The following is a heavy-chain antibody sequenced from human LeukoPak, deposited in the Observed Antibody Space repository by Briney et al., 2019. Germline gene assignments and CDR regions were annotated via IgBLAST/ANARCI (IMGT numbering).Heavy chain of an antibody. V-gene: IGHV3-64*01. CDR2: TSSNGGST. CDR1: GFTFSSYA. Sequence: GGSLRLSCAASGFTFSSYAMHWVRQAPGKGLEYVSATSSNGGSTYYANSVKGRFTISRDNSKNTLYLQMGSLRAEDMAVYYCAKSGAYCGGDCYSGWFDPWGQGTLVTVSS. D-gene: IGHD2-21*02. CDR3: AKSGAYCGGDCYSGWFDP. J-gene: IGHJ5*02.